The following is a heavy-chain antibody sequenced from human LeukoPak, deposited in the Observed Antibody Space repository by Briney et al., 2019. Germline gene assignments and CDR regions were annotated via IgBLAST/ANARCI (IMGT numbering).Heavy chain of an antibody. Sequence: SETLSLTCTVSGDSISSSNWFWGWIRLPPGKGLEWIGYIYYSGSTNYNPSLKSRVTISVDTSKNQFSLKLSSVTAADTAVYYCARGRADSSGYFEYFQHWGQGTLVTVSS. CDR2: IYYSGST. D-gene: IGHD3-22*01. CDR1: GDSISSSNWF. J-gene: IGHJ1*01. CDR3: ARGRADSSGYFEYFQH. V-gene: IGHV4-61*05.